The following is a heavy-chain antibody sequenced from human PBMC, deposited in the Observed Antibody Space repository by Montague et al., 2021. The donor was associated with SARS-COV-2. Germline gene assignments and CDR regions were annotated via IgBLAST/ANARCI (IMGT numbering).Heavy chain of an antibody. D-gene: IGHD3-10*01. J-gene: IGHJ6*03. Sequence: SETLSLTCAVHGGSFSSYGWNWICNPPGKGLEWVWDMYHDGSTNYNPSLKSRGTISADTSKNQFSLKLNSVADADTAVDYCASLRDGVVPSPILGVVPYYSYYYLDVWGRGTTVTVSS. CDR1: GGSFSSYG. CDR2: MYHDGST. CDR3: ASLRDGVVPSPILGVVPYYSYYYLDV. V-gene: IGHV4-34*01.